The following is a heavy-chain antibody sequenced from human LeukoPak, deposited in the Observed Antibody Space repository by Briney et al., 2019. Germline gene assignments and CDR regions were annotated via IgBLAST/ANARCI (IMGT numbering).Heavy chain of an antibody. Sequence: PSETLSLTCTVSGGSISSYYWTWIRQPPGKGLEWIGYIYYSGSTNYNPSLKSRVTISVDTSKNQFSLNLSSVTAADTAVYYCARRPGYSIGWYLAVRFDYWGQGTLVTVSS. J-gene: IGHJ4*02. CDR2: IYYSGST. CDR1: GGSISSYY. V-gene: IGHV4-59*12. CDR3: ARRPGYSIGWYLAVRFDY. D-gene: IGHD6-19*01.